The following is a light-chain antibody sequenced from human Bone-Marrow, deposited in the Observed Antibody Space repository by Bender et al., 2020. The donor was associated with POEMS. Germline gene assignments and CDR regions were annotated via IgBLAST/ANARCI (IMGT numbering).Light chain of an antibody. V-gene: IGLV3-25*03. CDR1: ALPKQY. CDR2: KDT. CDR3: QSADISGSFVL. J-gene: IGLJ2*01. Sequence: SYGLTQPPSVSVSPGQTARITCSGDALPKQYVYWYQQKAGQAPMLVIYKDTERPSRIPGRFSGSTSGTTVTLTISGVQAEDEADYYCQSADISGSFVLIGGGTKLTVL.